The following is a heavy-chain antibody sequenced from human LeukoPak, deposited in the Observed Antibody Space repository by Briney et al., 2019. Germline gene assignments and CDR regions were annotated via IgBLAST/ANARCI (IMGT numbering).Heavy chain of an antibody. CDR3: ARDGDLLYYYGRDV. Sequence: GGSLRLSCAASGFTFSSYAMHWVRQAPGKGLEWVAVIWYDGSNKYYADSVKGRFTISRDNSKNTLYLQMNSLRAEDTAVYYCARDGDLLYYYGRDVGGKGTTVTVSS. CDR1: GFTFSSYA. CDR2: IWYDGSNK. J-gene: IGHJ6*04. V-gene: IGHV3-33*08.